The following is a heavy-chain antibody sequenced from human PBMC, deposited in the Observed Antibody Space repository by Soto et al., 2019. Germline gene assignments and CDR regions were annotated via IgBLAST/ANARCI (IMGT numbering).Heavy chain of an antibody. CDR2: IYWDDDK. CDR1: GFSLSTSGVS. D-gene: IGHD3-10*01. Sequence: QITLKESGPTLVKPTQTLTLTCTFSGFSLSTSGVSVGWIRQPPGKAPECLALIYWDDDKRYSPSLKSRLTITMDTSTNQVVLTMTNMDPVDTATYYCAHNNELLGQGQGGFDHWGQGILVTVSS. V-gene: IGHV2-5*02. J-gene: IGHJ5*02. CDR3: AHNNELLGQGQGGFDH.